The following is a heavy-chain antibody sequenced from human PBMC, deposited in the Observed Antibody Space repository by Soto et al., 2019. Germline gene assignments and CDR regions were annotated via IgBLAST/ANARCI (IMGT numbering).Heavy chain of an antibody. CDR2: TDYSGNT. J-gene: IGHJ4*02. D-gene: IGHD6-19*01. Sequence: QGQLQESGPGLVRPSETLALTCTVSSDSISSYYWIWILQSPGKGLEWIGYTDYSGNTNYNPSLKSRVTISGDTSKNQFSLRLSSVTAADTAVYYCARAVGDPLYYLDYWGQGTLVTVSS. CDR1: SDSISSYY. V-gene: IGHV4-59*08. CDR3: ARAVGDPLYYLDY.